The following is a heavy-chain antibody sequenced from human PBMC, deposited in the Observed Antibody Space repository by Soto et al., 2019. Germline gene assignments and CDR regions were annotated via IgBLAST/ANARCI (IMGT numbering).Heavy chain of an antibody. CDR1: GFTFSSYA. CDR2: ISGSGGST. J-gene: IGHJ4*02. Sequence: EVQLLESGGGLVQPGGSLRLSCAASGFTFSSYAMSWVRQAPGKGLEWVSAISGSGGSTYYADSVKGRFTISRDNSKNTLYLQMNSLRAEDTAVHYCAKDRRITIFGVDPFDYWGQGTLVTVSS. CDR3: AKDRRITIFGVDPFDY. V-gene: IGHV3-23*01. D-gene: IGHD3-3*01.